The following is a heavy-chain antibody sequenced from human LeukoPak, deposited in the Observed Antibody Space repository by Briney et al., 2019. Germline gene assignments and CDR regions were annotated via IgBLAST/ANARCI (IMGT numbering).Heavy chain of an antibody. CDR2: IYYSGST. CDR3: ASSYYDSSGYYLDAFDI. J-gene: IGHJ3*02. Sequence: PSQTLSLTCTVSGCSISSGGYYWSWIRQQPGKSLEWIGYIYYSGSTYYDPSLKSRVTISVDTSKNQFSLKLSSVTAADTAVYYCASSYYDSSGYYLDAFDIWGQGTMVTVSS. D-gene: IGHD3-22*01. V-gene: IGHV4-31*03. CDR1: GCSISSGGYY.